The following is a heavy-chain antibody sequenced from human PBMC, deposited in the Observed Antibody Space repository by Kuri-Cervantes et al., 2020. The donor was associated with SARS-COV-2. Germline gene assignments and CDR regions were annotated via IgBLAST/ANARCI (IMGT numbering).Heavy chain of an antibody. CDR2: IYYSGRT. V-gene: IGHV4-31*03. CDR1: GDSLSRGGHY. Sequence: SETLSLTCSVSGDSLSRGGHYWTWIRQHPGKGLEWIGYIYYSGRTYYNPSLQSRLTTSLDTSQNQFSLKLSPVTAADTAVYYCARSFGTAAGQLDYWGQGTLVTVSS. J-gene: IGHJ4*02. CDR3: ARSFGTAAGQLDY. D-gene: IGHD6-13*01.